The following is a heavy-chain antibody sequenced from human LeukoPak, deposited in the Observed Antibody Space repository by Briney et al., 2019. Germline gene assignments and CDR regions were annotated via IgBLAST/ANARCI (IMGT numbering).Heavy chain of an antibody. CDR3: ARTDIAAPPDSAFDI. CDR2: IYTSGST. V-gene: IGHV4-4*07. CDR1: GGSISSYY. J-gene: IGHJ3*02. Sequence: SETLSLTCTVSGGSISSYYWSWIRQPAGKGLEWIGRIYTSGSTSYNPSLKSRVTMSVDTSKNQFSLKLSSVTAADTAVYYCARTDIAAPPDSAFDIWGQGTMVTVSS. D-gene: IGHD6-13*01.